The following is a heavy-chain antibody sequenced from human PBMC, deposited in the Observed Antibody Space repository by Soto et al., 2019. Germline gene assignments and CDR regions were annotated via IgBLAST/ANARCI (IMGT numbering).Heavy chain of an antibody. D-gene: IGHD3-22*01. CDR2: INAYNGNT. CDR3: AMVDGYVTRSPEEV. Sequence: QVQLVQSGAEVKNTGASVKVSCKASGYSFTRYGIGWARQAPGQGLEWMGWINAYNGNTNYAQNLQGRLTLTTDTSTTTAYMELRSLRSNDTAIYYCAMVDGYVTRSPEEVWGQGTTVTVSS. J-gene: IGHJ6*02. V-gene: IGHV1-18*01. CDR1: GYSFTRYG.